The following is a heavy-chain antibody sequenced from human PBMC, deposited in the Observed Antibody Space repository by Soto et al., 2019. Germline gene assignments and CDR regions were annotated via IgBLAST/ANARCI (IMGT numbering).Heavy chain of an antibody. Sequence: QVQLQESGPGLVKPSQTLSLTCTVSGGSISSGGYYWSWIRQHPGKGLEWIGYIYYSGSTYYNPSLKSXXTXSXXTSKNQFSLKLSSVTAADTAVYYCAREKNWNGFDYWGQGTLVTVSS. D-gene: IGHD1-1*01. CDR1: GGSISSGGYY. CDR2: IYYSGST. CDR3: AREKNWNGFDY. V-gene: IGHV4-31*03. J-gene: IGHJ4*02.